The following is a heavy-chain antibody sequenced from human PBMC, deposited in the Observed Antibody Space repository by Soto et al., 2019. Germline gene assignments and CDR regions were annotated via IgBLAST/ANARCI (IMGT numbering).Heavy chain of an antibody. CDR3: ARPRQRRYGDYRYWYFDL. CDR2: IYYSGST. Sequence: QLQLQESGPGLVKPSETLSLTCTVSGGSISSSSYYWGWIRQPPGKGLEWIGSIYYSGSTYYNPSLKSRVTVSVDTSKNQFSLKLSSVTAADTAVYYCARPRQRRYGDYRYWYFDLWGRGTLVTVSS. D-gene: IGHD4-17*01. V-gene: IGHV4-39*01. CDR1: GGSISSSSYY. J-gene: IGHJ2*01.